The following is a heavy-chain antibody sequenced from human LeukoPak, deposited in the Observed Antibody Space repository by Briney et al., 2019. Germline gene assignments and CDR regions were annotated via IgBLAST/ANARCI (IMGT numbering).Heavy chain of an antibody. CDR1: GIIFSSNW. V-gene: IGHV3-7*01. D-gene: IGHD6-13*01. CDR3: ARDWGAAAGLDY. J-gene: IGHJ4*02. Sequence: GGSLRLSCAASGIIFSSNWMSWVRQPPGKGLKWVANIKQDGSEKYYVDSVKGRFTISRDNAKNSLYLQMNSLRAEDTAVYYCARDWGAAAGLDYWGQGTLVTVSS. CDR2: IKQDGSEK.